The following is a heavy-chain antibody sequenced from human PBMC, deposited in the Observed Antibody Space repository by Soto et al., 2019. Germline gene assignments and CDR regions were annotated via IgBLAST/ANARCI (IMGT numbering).Heavy chain of an antibody. CDR1: GVPIRSYF. D-gene: IGHD3-10*01. CDR2: AYHSADA. Sequence: SETLSLTCTVSGVPIRSYFWTWIRQPPGKGLEWIGFAYHSADANYNPSLRNRATISTDPAKRQFTLRLSSVTAADTALYYCAGSKNRGVTVDYWGQGALVTVSS. V-gene: IGHV4-59*13. CDR3: AGSKNRGVTVDY. J-gene: IGHJ4*02.